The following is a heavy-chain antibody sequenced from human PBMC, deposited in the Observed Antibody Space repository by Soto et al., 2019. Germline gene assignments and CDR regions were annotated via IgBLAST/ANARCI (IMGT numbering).Heavy chain of an antibody. CDR3: TRDFPPPPYFSYYGMDV. J-gene: IGHJ6*02. Sequence: QVQLQESGPGLVKPSQTLSLTCTVSGASISSGDFHWTWIRQRPGEGLEWIGYIYFSGKTYYNPSLRSRITISLDTSKNQFSLKLTSMTAADTAVYYCTRDFPPPPYFSYYGMDVWGQGTTVTVSS. V-gene: IGHV4-31*03. CDR1: GASISSGDFH. CDR2: IYFSGKT.